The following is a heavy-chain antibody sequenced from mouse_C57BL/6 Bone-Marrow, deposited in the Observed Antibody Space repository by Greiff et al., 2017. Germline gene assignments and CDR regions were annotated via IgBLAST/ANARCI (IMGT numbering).Heavy chain of an antibody. CDR3: ARDYGSSYWYFDV. Sequence: QVQLKESGPELVKPGASVKLSCKASGYTFTSYDINWVKQRPGKGLEWIGWIYPRDGSTKYNEKFKGKATLTVDTSSITAYMELHSLTSEDSAVYFCARDYGSSYWYFDVWGTGTTVTVSS. J-gene: IGHJ1*03. CDR1: GYTFTSYD. CDR2: IYPRDGST. V-gene: IGHV1-85*01. D-gene: IGHD1-1*01.